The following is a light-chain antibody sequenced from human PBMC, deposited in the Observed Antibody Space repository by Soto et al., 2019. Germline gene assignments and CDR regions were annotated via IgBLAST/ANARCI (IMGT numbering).Light chain of an antibody. V-gene: IGLV1-40*01. CDR3: HSYDNSLSGAAV. CDR2: SDH. CDR1: ISNMGAGYD. J-gene: IGLJ1*01. Sequence: QAVVTQPPSVSGAPGQRVTISCTGNISNMGAGYDVHWYQQLPGTAPKLLIFSDHNRPSGVPDRFSGSKSGTSASLAITGLQADDEADYYCHSYDNSLSGAAVFGTGTKLTVL.